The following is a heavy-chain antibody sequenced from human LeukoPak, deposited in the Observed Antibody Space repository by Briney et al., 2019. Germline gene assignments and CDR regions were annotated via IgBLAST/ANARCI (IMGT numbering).Heavy chain of an antibody. D-gene: IGHD3-22*01. CDR2: IYYSGST. Sequence: SETPSLTCTVSGGSISSYYWSWIRQPPGKGLEWIGSIYYSGSTYYNPSLKSRVTISVDTSKNQFSLKLSSVTAADTAVYYCARRGYDSSGYYYAYWGQGTLVTVSS. CDR1: GGSISSYY. J-gene: IGHJ4*02. CDR3: ARRGYDSSGYYYAY. V-gene: IGHV4-39*01.